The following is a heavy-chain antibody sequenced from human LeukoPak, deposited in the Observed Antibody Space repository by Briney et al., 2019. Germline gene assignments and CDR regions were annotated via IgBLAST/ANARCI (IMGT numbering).Heavy chain of an antibody. D-gene: IGHD5-18*01. CDR1: RGSISSYY. CDR3: ARSGYSYGSGGFDV. CDR2: IYNSETT. J-gene: IGHJ3*01. V-gene: IGHV4-59*08. Sequence: PSEALSLTCAVLRGSISSYYWSWIRQPPGKGLEWIGYIYNSETTNYNPSLKSRVTISVDTSKNQFSLKLSSVTAADTAVYHCARSGYSYGSGGFDVWGQGTMVTVSS.